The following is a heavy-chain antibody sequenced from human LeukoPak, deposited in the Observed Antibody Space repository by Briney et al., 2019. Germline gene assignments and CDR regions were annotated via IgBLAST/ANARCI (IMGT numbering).Heavy chain of an antibody. CDR2: ISGSGGST. Sequence: GGSLRLSCAASGFTFSNCPMTWVRQAPGKGLEWVSSISGSGGSTYYADSVKGRFTISRDNSKNTLYLQMNSLRAEDTAVYYCASGITLLRVVMDFWGQGTLVTVSS. CDR1: GFTFSNCP. D-gene: IGHD3-10*01. V-gene: IGHV3-23*01. J-gene: IGHJ4*02. CDR3: ASGITLLRVVMDF.